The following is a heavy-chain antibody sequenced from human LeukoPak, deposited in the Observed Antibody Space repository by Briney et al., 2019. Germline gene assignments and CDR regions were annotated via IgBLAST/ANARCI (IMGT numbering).Heavy chain of an antibody. J-gene: IGHJ3*02. Sequence: PGGSLRLSCAGSGFTFSNYNMNWVRQAPGKGLEWVSSISWNSGSIGYADSVKGRFTISRDNAKNSLYLQMNSLRAEDTALYYCAKQIGSSGYFDAFDIWGQGTMVTVSS. V-gene: IGHV3-9*01. CDR2: ISWNSGSI. D-gene: IGHD3-22*01. CDR1: GFTFSNYN. CDR3: AKQIGSSGYFDAFDI.